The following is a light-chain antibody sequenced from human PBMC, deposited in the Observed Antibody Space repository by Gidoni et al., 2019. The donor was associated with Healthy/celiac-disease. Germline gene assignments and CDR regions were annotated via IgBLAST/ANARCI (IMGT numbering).Light chain of an antibody. CDR1: SLRSYY. CDR3: NSRDSSGKRV. J-gene: IGLJ1*01. CDR2: GKN. Sequence: SSELTQAPAVSVALGQTVRITCQGDSLRSYYASWYQQKPGQAPVLVIYGKNNRPSGIPDRFSGSSSGNTASLTITGAQAEDEADYYCNSRDSSGKRVFGTGTKVTVL. V-gene: IGLV3-19*01.